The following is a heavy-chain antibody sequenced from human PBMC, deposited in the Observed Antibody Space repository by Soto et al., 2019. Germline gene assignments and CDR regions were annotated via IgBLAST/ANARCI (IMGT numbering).Heavy chain of an antibody. CDR2: INAGNGNT. D-gene: IGHD3-9*01. V-gene: IGHV1-3*01. J-gene: IGHJ4*02. CDR3: ARTTGYYVSDS. CDR1: GYTLTSYA. Sequence: SVKVSCKASGYTLTSYAMHWVRQAAGQRLDWMGWINAGNGNTQYSQKFHGRVTITRHTSASTAYMELSSLRSDDTSLYYCARTTGYYVSDSWGQATLVTLSP.